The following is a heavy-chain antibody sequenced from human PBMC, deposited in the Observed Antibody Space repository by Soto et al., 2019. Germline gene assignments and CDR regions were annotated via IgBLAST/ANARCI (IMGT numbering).Heavy chain of an antibody. CDR3: ARVDITMVRGVAYGMDV. Sequence: EVPLVESGGGLVQPGGSLRLSCAASGFTFSSYWMHWVRQAPGKGLVWVSRINSDGSSTSYADSVKGRFTISRDNAKNTLYLQMNSLRAEDTAVYYCARVDITMVRGVAYGMDVWGQGTTVTVSS. CDR1: GFTFSSYW. V-gene: IGHV3-74*01. D-gene: IGHD3-10*01. J-gene: IGHJ6*02. CDR2: INSDGSST.